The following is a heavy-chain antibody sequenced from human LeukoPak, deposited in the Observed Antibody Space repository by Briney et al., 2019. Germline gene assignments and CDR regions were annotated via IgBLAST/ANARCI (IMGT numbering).Heavy chain of an antibody. Sequence: GGSLRLSCAASGFTFSSYGMHWVRQAPGKGLEWVAVISYDGSNKYYADSVKGRFTISRDNSKNTLYLRMNSLRAVDTAVYYCAKDPPSDDYVWGSYRFPDYWGQGTLVTVSS. J-gene: IGHJ4*02. D-gene: IGHD3-16*02. CDR2: ISYDGSNK. CDR3: AKDPPSDDYVWGSYRFPDY. CDR1: GFTFSSYG. V-gene: IGHV3-30*18.